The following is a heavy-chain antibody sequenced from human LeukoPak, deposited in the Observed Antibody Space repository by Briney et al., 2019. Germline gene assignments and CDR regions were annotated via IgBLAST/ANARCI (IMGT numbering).Heavy chain of an antibody. V-gene: IGHV3-21*01. J-gene: IGHJ4*02. CDR1: GFTFSSYS. D-gene: IGHD5-12*01. CDR2: ISSTSNYI. CDR3: ARDHPGYSGYVQDY. Sequence: NSGGSLRLSCAASGFTFSSYSMNWVRQAPGKGLEWVSFISSTSNYINYADSAEGRFTISRDNAKNSLYLQMNSLGAGNTALYYCARDHPGYSGYVQDYWGQGALITVSS.